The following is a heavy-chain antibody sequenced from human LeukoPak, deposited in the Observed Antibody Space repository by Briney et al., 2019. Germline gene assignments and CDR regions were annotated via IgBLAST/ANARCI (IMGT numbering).Heavy chain of an antibody. J-gene: IGHJ4*02. D-gene: IGHD6-13*01. Sequence: SVKVSCKASGGTFSSYAISWVRQAPGQGLEWMGGIIPIFGTANYAQKFQGRVTITADESTSTAYMELSSLRSEDTAVYYCARAEDSSSWYRDYYFDYWGQGTLVTVSP. V-gene: IGHV1-69*13. CDR2: IIPIFGTA. CDR1: GGTFSSYA. CDR3: ARAEDSSSWYRDYYFDY.